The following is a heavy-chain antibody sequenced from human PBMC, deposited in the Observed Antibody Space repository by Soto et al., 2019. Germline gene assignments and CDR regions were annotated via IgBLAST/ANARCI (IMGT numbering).Heavy chain of an antibody. Sequence: QLQLQESGPGLVKPSETLSLTCTVSGGSLRSTSYYWGWIRQPPGKGLEWIGNVYYSGSTYHNPPPKIRLTLSVDTSKTQFSLTLSSVTAADPAVYYCANTAGSSRWYQTPFDLWGPGILVTVSS. CDR2: VYYSGST. CDR1: GGSLRSTSYY. D-gene: IGHD6-13*01. J-gene: IGHJ4*02. V-gene: IGHV4-39*01. CDR3: ANTAGSSRWYQTPFDL.